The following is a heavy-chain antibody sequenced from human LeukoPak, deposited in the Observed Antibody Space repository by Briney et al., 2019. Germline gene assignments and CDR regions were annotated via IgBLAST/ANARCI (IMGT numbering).Heavy chain of an antibody. Sequence: SETLSLTCAVYGGSFSGYYWSWIRQPPGKGLEWIGEINHSGSTNYNPSLKSRVTISVDTSKSQFSLKLSSVTAADTAVYYCARGGRIVVVPAAIRSYYYGMDVWGQGTTVTVSS. CDR2: INHSGST. CDR3: ARGGRIVVVPAAIRSYYYGMDV. D-gene: IGHD2-2*02. CDR1: GGSFSGYY. J-gene: IGHJ6*02. V-gene: IGHV4-34*01.